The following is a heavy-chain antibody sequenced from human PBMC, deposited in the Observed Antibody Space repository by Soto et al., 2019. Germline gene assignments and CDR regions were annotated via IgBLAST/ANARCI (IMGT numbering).Heavy chain of an antibody. J-gene: IGHJ6*01. CDR3: ARWSDYGDYYFYGLDV. V-gene: IGHV4-59*01. CDR2: IYYNRST. CDR1: GGSISTYY. D-gene: IGHD4-17*01. Sequence: QVQLQESGPGLLKPSETLSLICTVSGGSISTYYWSWIRQPPGKGLEWIGYIYYNRSTNYNPSLRSRLTISIDTSKKQFSLKLRSVTAADTAVYYCARWSDYGDYYFYGLDVWGQGTTVTVSS.